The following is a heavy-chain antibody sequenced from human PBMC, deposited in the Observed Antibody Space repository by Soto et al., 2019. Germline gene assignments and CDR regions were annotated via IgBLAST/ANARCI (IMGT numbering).Heavy chain of an antibody. V-gene: IGHV1-46*01. CDR3: ARDQATVTSTLIADH. J-gene: IGHJ4*02. CDR1: GYTFTTYY. D-gene: IGHD4-17*01. Sequence: ASVKVSCKASGYTFTTYYMHWMRQAPGQGLEWLGIINPSVGSTRYAQKFQDRVTVTRDTSTNTVYMELSSLRSEDTAVYYCARDQATVTSTLIADHWGQGTLVTVSS. CDR2: INPSVGST.